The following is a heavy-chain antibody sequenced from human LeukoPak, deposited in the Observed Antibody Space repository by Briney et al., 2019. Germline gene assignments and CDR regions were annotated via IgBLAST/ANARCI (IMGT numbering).Heavy chain of an antibody. J-gene: IGHJ4*02. Sequence: SETLSLTCTVSGGSTSSGRYYWSWIRQHPGKGLEWIGYIYYGGSAYYNPSLKSRVTISKDTSKTQFSLRLSSVTAADTAVYYCARSYYDILTGFFFDYWGQGTLVTVSS. CDR3: ARSYYDILTGFFFDY. CDR1: GGSTSSGRYY. D-gene: IGHD3-9*01. V-gene: IGHV4-31*03. CDR2: IYYGGSA.